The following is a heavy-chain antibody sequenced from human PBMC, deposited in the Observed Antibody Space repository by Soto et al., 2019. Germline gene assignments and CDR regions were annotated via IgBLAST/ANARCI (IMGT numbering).Heavy chain of an antibody. CDR2: INSDGSST. Sequence: EVQLVESGGGLVQPGGSLKLSCAASGFTFSSYWMHWVRQAPGKGLVWVSRINSDGSSTSYADSVKGRFTISRDNAKNTLYLQMNSLRAEDTAVYYCAREDRGYYGDLLWGYYYYGMDVWGQGTTVTVSS. J-gene: IGHJ6*02. CDR3: AREDRGYYGDLLWGYYYYGMDV. V-gene: IGHV3-74*01. D-gene: IGHD4-17*01. CDR1: GFTFSSYW.